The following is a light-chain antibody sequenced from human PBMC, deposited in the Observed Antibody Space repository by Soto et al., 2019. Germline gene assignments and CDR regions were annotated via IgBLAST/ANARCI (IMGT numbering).Light chain of an antibody. Sequence: QAVVTQPPSASGTPGQRVTISCSGSSSNIGSSTVNWYQQLPGAAPKLLIYSNNQRPSGVPDRFSGSKSDTSASLAISGLQSEDEADYYCASWDDSLNTPRVFGGGTKLTVL. J-gene: IGLJ3*02. CDR1: SSNIGSST. CDR2: SNN. V-gene: IGLV1-44*01. CDR3: ASWDDSLNTPRV.